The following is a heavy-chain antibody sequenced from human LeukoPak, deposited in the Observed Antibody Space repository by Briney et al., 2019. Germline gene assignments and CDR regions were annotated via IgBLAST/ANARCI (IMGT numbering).Heavy chain of an antibody. J-gene: IGHJ4*02. CDR3: ARLREIPVFGVVTKSTSYFDY. V-gene: IGHV3-9*01. CDR1: GFTFDDYA. CDR2: ISWNSGSI. Sequence: TGGSLRLSCAASGFTFDDYAMHWVRQAPGKGLEWVSGISWNSGSIGYADSVKGRFTISRDNAKNSLYLQMNSLRAEDTAVYYCARLREIPVFGVVTKSTSYFDYWGQGTLVTVSS. D-gene: IGHD3-3*01.